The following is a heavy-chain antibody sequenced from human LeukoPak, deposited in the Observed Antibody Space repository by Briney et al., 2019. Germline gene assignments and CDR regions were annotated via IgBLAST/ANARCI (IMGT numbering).Heavy chain of an antibody. CDR3: AKGVAVASPYYFDY. J-gene: IGHJ4*02. CDR1: GFTFSSYA. Sequence: GGSLRLSCAASGFTFSSYAMSWVRQAPGKGLEWVSPVSGSGSSTYYADSVKGRFTISRDNSKNTLYLQMNSLRAEDTAVYYCAKGVAVASPYYFDYWGQGTLVTVSS. D-gene: IGHD6-19*01. V-gene: IGHV3-23*01. CDR2: VSGSGSST.